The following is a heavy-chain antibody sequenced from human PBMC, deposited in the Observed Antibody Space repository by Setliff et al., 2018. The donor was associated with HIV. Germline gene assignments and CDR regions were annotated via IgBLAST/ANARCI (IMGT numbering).Heavy chain of an antibody. CDR2: INHSGST. CDR3: ARAHIAARPFDH. J-gene: IGHJ4*02. CDR1: GGSFSGYY. Sequence: SETLSLTCAVYGGSFSGYYWSWIRQPPGKGLEWIGEINHSGSTNYNPSLKSRVTISVDTSKNQFSLKLSSLTAADTAVYFCARAHIAARPFDHWGQGTLVTVSS. D-gene: IGHD6-6*01. V-gene: IGHV4-34*01.